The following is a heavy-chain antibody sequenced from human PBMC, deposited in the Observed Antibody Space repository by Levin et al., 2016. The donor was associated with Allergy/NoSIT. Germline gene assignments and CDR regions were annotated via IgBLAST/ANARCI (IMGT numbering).Heavy chain of an antibody. CDR2: IIPILGIA. J-gene: IGHJ3*02. CDR1: GGTFSSYT. D-gene: IGHD4-23*01. CDR3: AIEGPVVTPSEIAFDI. Sequence: SVKVSCKASGGTFSSYTISWVRQAPGQGLEWMGRIIPILGIANYAQKFQGRVTITADKSTSTAYMELSSLRSEDTAVYYCAIEGPVVTPSEIAFDIWGQGTMVTVSS. V-gene: IGHV1-69*02.